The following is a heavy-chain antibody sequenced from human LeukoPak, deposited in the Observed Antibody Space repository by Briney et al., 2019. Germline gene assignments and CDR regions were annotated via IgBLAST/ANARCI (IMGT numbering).Heavy chain of an antibody. CDR3: ARGSKWLFYY. CDR1: GGTFSSYA. CDR2: IIPILGIA. J-gene: IGHJ4*02. Sequence: ASVKVSCRASGGTFSSYAISWVRQAPGQGLEWMGRIIPILGIANYAQKFQGRVTITADKSTSTAYMELSSLRSEDTAVYYCARGSKWLFYYWGQGTLVTVSS. D-gene: IGHD3-22*01. V-gene: IGHV1-69*04.